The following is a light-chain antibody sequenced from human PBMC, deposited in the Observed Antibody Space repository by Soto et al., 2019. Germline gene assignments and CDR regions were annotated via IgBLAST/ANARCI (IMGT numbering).Light chain of an antibody. CDR1: QTVNNNY. CDR2: GAS. CDR3: QQYGRSPLT. V-gene: IGKV3-20*01. J-gene: IGKJ4*01. Sequence: ELVLTQSPGTLSLSPGERATLSCRASQTVNNNYLAWYQQIPGQAPRLLISGASGRATGTPDRFSGSASGTDFTLTISRLEPEDFAVYYCQQYGRSPLTFGGGTKV.